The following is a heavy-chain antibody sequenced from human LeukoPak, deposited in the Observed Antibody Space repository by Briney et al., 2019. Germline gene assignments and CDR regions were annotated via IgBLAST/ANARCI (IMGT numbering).Heavy chain of an antibody. Sequence: GGPLKLSCAASGLPFTSYAMSWVRQAPGKGLRWASSIIGSGDTTYNADSVKGRFTIFRDKSKNTLYLQMNSLRAEDTAVYYCAKRRFDCSGGSCYWIDHWGQGTLVTVSS. CDR1: GLPFTSYA. CDR2: IIGSGDTT. V-gene: IGHV3-23*01. CDR3: AKRRFDCSGGSCYWIDH. D-gene: IGHD2-15*01. J-gene: IGHJ5*02.